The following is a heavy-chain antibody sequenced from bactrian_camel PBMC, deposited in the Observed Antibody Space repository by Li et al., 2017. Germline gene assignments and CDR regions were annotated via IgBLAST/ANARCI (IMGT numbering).Heavy chain of an antibody. CDR3: GATKVRPFYESSWLADSDYLH. V-gene: IGHV3S59*01. Sequence: DVQLVESGGGSVQAGVSLRLSCAFSGYTYSGHCMGWFRQAPGKEREAVAKLYFGSSGSAYYAEAVKGRFTISQDNEENTVYLQMSGPKPEDSAMYYCGATKVRPFYESSWLADSDYLHWGQGTQVTVS. J-gene: IGHJ4*01. D-gene: IGHD5*01. CDR1: GYTYSGHC. CDR2: YFGSSGSA.